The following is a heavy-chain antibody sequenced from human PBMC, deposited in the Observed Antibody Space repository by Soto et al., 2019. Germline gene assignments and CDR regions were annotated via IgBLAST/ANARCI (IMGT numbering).Heavy chain of an antibody. D-gene: IGHD2-8*02. CDR1: GYAFSSYW. CDR2: IYPGDSDT. CDR3: ARGYCPATISDPWFGP. Sequence: PGESLKISCQGSGYAFSSYWIAWVRQMPGKGLEWMGIIYPGDSDTRYSPSFQGQVTISVDKSITTAYLQWSSPKASDTAMYYCARGYCPATISDPWFGPWGQGTVLTVS. V-gene: IGHV5-51*01. J-gene: IGHJ5*02.